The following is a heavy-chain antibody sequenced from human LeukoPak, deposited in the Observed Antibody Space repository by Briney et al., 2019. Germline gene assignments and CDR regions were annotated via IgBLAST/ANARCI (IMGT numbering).Heavy chain of an antibody. CDR1: GFTFNTYS. CDR3: LRGDRRDY. V-gene: IGHV3-21*06. CDR2: IDSSGGYM. J-gene: IGHJ4*02. Sequence: PGGSLRLSCEASGFTFNTYSMNWARQAPGKGLEWVSSIDSSGGYMFYADSVEGRFIISRDNAKDSLYLQMNSLRVEDTAVYYCLRGDRRDYWDQGTLVTVSS.